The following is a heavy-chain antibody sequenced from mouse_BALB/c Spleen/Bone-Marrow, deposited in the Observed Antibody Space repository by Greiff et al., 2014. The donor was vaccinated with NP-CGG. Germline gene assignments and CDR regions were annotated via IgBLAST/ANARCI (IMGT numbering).Heavy chain of an antibody. J-gene: IGHJ3*01. CDR1: GYTFSSYW. V-gene: IGHV1-9*01. Sequence: QVQLQQPGAELMKPGASVKISCKATGYTFSSYWIEWVKQRPGHGLEWIGEILPGSGSTNYNEKFKGKATFTADTSSNTAYMQLSSLTSDDSAVYYCARELGLRLAYWGQGTLVTVSA. D-gene: IGHD3-1*01. CDR3: ARELGLRLAY. CDR2: ILPGSGST.